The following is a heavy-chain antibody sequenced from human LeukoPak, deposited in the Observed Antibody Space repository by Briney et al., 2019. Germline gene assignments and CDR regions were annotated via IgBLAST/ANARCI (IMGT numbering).Heavy chain of an antibody. CDR2: IYYSGST. V-gene: IGHV4-39*01. D-gene: IGHD3-22*01. CDR1: GGPITSTSYY. Sequence: SETLSLTCSVSGGPITSTSYYWGGLRPPTGKGLECIGRIYYSGSTYYNPSLESRVTIPLDTCRNQFSLTLGPVTGADTALEYCARQLYYDSRGYYGYFELWGRGTLVTVSS. CDR3: ARQLYYDSRGYYGYFEL. J-gene: IGHJ2*01.